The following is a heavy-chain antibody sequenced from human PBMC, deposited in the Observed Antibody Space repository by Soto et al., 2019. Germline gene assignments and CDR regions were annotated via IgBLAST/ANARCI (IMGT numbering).Heavy chain of an antibody. Sequence: QVQLVQSGAEVKKPGSSVKVSCKASGGTFNSYAISWVRQAPGQGLEWMGGIIPIFGTANYAQKFQGRVTITADESTSTAYMELSSLRSEDTAVYYCARVPPFYDSSGYYYFDYWGQGTLVTVSS. CDR3: ARVPPFYDSSGYYYFDY. CDR2: IIPIFGTA. J-gene: IGHJ4*02. D-gene: IGHD3-22*01. V-gene: IGHV1-69*12. CDR1: GGTFNSYA.